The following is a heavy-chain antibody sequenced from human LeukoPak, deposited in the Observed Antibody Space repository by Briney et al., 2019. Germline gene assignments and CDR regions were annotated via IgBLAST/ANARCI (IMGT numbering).Heavy chain of an antibody. Sequence: GGSLRLSCAASGFTFSSYAMSWVRQAPGKGLEWVSAISGSGGSTYYAGSVKGRFTISRDNSKNTLYLQMNSLRAEDTAVYYCAKDRGGYYDSSGYPFDYWGQGTLVTVSS. CDR2: ISGSGGST. D-gene: IGHD3-22*01. CDR1: GFTFSSYA. J-gene: IGHJ4*02. CDR3: AKDRGGYYDSSGYPFDY. V-gene: IGHV3-23*01.